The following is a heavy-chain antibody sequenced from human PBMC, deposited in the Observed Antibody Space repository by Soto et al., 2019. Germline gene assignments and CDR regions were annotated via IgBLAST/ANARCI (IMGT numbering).Heavy chain of an antibody. Sequence: PSETLSLTCTVSGGSISSYYWSWIRQPPGKGLEWIGYIYYSGSTNYNPSLKSRVTISVDTSKNQFSLKLSSVTAADTAVYYCARVKLEEAGAFDIWGQGTMVTVSS. CDR3: ARVKLEEAGAFDI. V-gene: IGHV4-59*01. CDR1: GGSISSYY. CDR2: IYYSGST. D-gene: IGHD2-15*01. J-gene: IGHJ3*02.